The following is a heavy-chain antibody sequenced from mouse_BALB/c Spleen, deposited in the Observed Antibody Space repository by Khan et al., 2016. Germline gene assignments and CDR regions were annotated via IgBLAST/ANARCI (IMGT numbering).Heavy chain of an antibody. CDR1: GYSITSGYY. J-gene: IGHJ4*01. CDR2: ISYDGSN. CDR3: AIYYYGSSYYYYAIAY. Sequence: EVQLQESGPGLVKPSQSLSLTCSVTGYSITSGYYWNWIRQFPGNKLEWMGYISYDGSNNYNPSLKNRISITRDTSKNQFFLKLKSVTTEDTATYYCAIYYYGSSYYYYAIAYWGQGTSVTVSS. V-gene: IGHV3-6*02. D-gene: IGHD1-1*01.